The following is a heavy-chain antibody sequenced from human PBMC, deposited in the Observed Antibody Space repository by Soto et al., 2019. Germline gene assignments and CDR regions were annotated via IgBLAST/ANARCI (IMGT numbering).Heavy chain of an antibody. J-gene: IGHJ3*02. CDR1: GGSISSGGYY. CDR2: IYYSGST. V-gene: IGHV4-31*03. CDR3: ARGRITMIVVVIDAFDI. D-gene: IGHD3-22*01. Sequence: QVQVQESGPGLVKSSQTLSLTCTVSGGSISSGGYYWSWIGQHPGKGREWIGYIYYSGSTYYNPSLKSRVTISVDTSKNEFSLKLSSVTAADTAVYYCARGRITMIVVVIDAFDIWGQGTMVTVSS.